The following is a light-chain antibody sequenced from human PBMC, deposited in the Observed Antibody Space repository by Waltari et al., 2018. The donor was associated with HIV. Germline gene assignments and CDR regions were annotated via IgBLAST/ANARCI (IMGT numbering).Light chain of an antibody. J-gene: IGLJ3*02. CDR1: IGDVGGYDY. Sequence: QSALTQPPSASGSPGQSLTISCTGTIGDVGGYDYVSWYQQHPGNAPKLLIYEVSQRPSWVPARFSGSKSGNTASLTVSGLQAEDEAEYHCMSYTGHNRWVFGGGTKLTVL. V-gene: IGLV2-8*01. CDR3: MSYTGHNRWV. CDR2: EVS.